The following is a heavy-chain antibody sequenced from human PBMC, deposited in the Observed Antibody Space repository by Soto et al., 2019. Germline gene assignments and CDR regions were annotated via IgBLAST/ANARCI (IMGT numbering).Heavy chain of an antibody. CDR2: IYPGDSDT. D-gene: IGHD2-2*01. Sequence: PGESLKSSCKGSVYSFTSCWIGWVRQMAGKGLEWMGIIYPGDSDTRYSPSFQGQVTISADKSISTAYLQWSSLKASDTAMYYCASGVCSSTSCYYDYWGQGTLVTVS. CDR1: VYSFTSCW. V-gene: IGHV5-51*01. J-gene: IGHJ4*02. CDR3: ASGVCSSTSCYYDY.